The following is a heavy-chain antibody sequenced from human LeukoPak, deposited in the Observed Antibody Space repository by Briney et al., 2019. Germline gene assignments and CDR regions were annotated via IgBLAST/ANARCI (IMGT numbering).Heavy chain of an antibody. CDR1: GVSIKANSDY. CDR3: ARDGRSGYEDL. Sequence: PSETLFLTCNVSGVSIKANSDYWGWLRQPPGKGLEWIGSIYHVGGTYCNPSLKSRVTISIDTSKNQFSLRLTSVTAADTAIYYCARDGRSGYEDLWGPGTLVTVSS. V-gene: IGHV4-39*07. J-gene: IGHJ5*02. CDR2: IYHVGGT. D-gene: IGHD5-12*01.